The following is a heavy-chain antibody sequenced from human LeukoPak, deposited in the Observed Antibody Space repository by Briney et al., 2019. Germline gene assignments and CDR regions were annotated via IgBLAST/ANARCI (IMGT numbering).Heavy chain of an antibody. CDR3: ARRARNYDFWSGYSAYYYYMDV. CDR2: IYYSGST. Sequence: PSETLSLTCTVSGGSISSSSYYWGWIRQPPGKGLEWIGSIYYSGSTYYNPSLKSRVTISVDTSKNQFSLKLSSVTAADTAVYYCARRARNYDFWSGYSAYYYYMDVWGKGTTVTVSS. CDR1: GGSISSSSYY. V-gene: IGHV4-39*01. D-gene: IGHD3-3*01. J-gene: IGHJ6*03.